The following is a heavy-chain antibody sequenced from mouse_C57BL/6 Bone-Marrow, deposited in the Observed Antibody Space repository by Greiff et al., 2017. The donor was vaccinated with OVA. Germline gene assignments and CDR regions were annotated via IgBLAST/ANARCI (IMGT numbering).Heavy chain of an antibody. J-gene: IGHJ3*01. CDR1: GFNIKDDY. D-gene: IGHD3-3*01. CDR3: TTGTFAY. CDR2: IDPENGYT. V-gene: IGHV14-4*01. Sequence: VQLQQSGAELVRPGASVKLSCTASGFNIKDDYMHWVKQRPEQGLEWIGWIDPENGYTEYASKFQGKATITADTSSNTAYLQLSSLTSEDTAVYYCTTGTFAYWGQGTLVTVSA.